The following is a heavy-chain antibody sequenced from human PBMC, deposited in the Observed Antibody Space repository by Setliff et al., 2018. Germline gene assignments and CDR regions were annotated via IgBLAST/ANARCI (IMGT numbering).Heavy chain of an antibody. J-gene: IGHJ4*02. D-gene: IGHD3-10*01. CDR1: GDSISNYY. CDR3: AASRAYTGAVEEWFLPKTFDF. CDR2: IYVTEST. V-gene: IGHV4-4*07. Sequence: PSETLSLTCTVSGDSISNYYWNWIRQPAGKGLEWIGRIYVTESTKYNPSLKSRVTLSIDTSKNRFSLKLSSVTAADAALYYCAASRAYTGAVEEWFLPKTFDFWGQGSQVTSPQ.